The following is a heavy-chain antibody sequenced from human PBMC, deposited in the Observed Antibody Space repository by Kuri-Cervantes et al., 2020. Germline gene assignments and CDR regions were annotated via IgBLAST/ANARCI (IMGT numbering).Heavy chain of an antibody. D-gene: IGHD5-12*01. CDR2: ISCDGSNK. V-gene: IGHV3-30*03. CDR3: TTDTLVPPPGYSGPPRTFDY. Sequence: GESLKISCAASGFTFSSYGMHWVRQAPGKGLEWVAVISCDGSNKYYADSVKGRFTISRDNSKNTLYLQMNSLRAEDTAVYYCTTDTLVPPPGYSGPPRTFDYWGQGTLVTVSS. CDR1: GFTFSSYG. J-gene: IGHJ4*02.